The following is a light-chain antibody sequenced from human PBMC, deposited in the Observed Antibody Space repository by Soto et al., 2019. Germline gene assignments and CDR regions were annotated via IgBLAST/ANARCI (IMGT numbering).Light chain of an antibody. CDR3: QQYKNWPL. CDR1: HSVNSH. Sequence: MMMTQSPATLSVSPGERVTLSCRTSHSVNSHVAWYQQKPGQAPRLLLYGASTRATGIPVRFSGGGFGTEFTLTISSLQSEDFAVYYCQQYKNWPLFGQGTRLDIK. V-gene: IGKV3-15*01. CDR2: GAS. J-gene: IGKJ5*01.